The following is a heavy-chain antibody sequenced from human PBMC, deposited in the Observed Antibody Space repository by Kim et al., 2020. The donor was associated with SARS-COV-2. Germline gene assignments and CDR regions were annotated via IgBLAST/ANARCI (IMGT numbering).Heavy chain of an antibody. J-gene: IGHJ6*02. CDR3: ASLGDGYGYYYYGMDV. CDR1: GGSISSGGYY. Sequence: SETLSLTCTVSGGSISSGGYYWSWIRQHPGKGLEWIGYIYYSGSTYYNPSLKSRVTISVDTSKNQFSLKLSPVTAADTAVYYCASLGDGYGYYYYGMDVWGQGTTVTVSS. V-gene: IGHV4-31*03. CDR2: IYYSGST. D-gene: IGHD5-18*01.